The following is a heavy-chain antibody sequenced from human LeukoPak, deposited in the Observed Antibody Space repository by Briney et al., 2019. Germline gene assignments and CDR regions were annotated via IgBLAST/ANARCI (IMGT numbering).Heavy chain of an antibody. CDR3: ARHSNWNAGVDYFDP. Sequence: SETLSLTCAVYGGSFSGYYWSWIRQPPGKGLEWIGEINHSGSTYYNPSLKSRVTISIDTSKNQFSLKLNSVTAADTAVYYCARHSNWNAGVDYFDPRGQGTLVTVSS. J-gene: IGHJ5*02. V-gene: IGHV4-34*01. CDR2: INHSGST. CDR1: GGSFSGYY. D-gene: IGHD1-20*01.